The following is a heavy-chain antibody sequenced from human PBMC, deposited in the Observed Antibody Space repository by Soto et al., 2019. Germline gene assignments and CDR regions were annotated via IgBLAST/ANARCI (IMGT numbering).Heavy chain of an antibody. J-gene: IGHJ4*02. CDR2: IIPIFSRT. V-gene: IGHV1-69*01. Sequence: QVQLVQSGAEVKVLGSSVKVSCKTSGGTFTTSSFDWVRQGPGQGLEWMGGIIPIFSRTNFAPKFQGRVTYTEDETTRTVYMALSSLRSEDTAICCCATDLVRSTGGDLWGQGSLVTASS. CDR1: GGTFTTSS. CDR3: ATDLVRSTGGDL. D-gene: IGHD3-16*01.